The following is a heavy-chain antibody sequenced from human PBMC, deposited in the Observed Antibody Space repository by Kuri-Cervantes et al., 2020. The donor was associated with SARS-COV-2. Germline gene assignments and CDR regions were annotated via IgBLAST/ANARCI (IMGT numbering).Heavy chain of an antibody. J-gene: IGHJ3*02. D-gene: IGHD3-10*01. CDR1: GFTFSSYS. CDR3: ARDRPSNYYGSGSSLDAFDI. CDR2: ISSSSSYI. Sequence: GGSLRLSCAASGFTFSSYSMNWVRQAPGKGLEWVSSISSSSSYIYYADSVKGRFTIPRDNAKNSLYLQMNSLRAEDTAVYYCARDRPSNYYGSGSSLDAFDIWGQGTMVTVSS. V-gene: IGHV3-21*01.